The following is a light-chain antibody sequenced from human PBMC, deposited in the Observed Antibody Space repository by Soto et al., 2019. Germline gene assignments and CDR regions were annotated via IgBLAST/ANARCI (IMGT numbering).Light chain of an antibody. J-gene: IGLJ1*01. V-gene: IGLV2-14*01. Sequence: QSALTQPASVSGSPGQSITISCTGTSSDVGGYNYVSWYQRHPGKAPKLMIYEVSNRPSGVSNRFSGSKSGNTASLTISGLQAEDEADYYCSSYTSSRNVFGTGTKLTAL. CDR3: SSYTSSRNV. CDR2: EVS. CDR1: SSDVGGYNY.